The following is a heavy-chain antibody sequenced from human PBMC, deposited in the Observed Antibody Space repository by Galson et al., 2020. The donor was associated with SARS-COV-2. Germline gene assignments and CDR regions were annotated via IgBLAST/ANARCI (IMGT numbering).Heavy chain of an antibody. V-gene: IGHV3-9*01. CDR1: GFTFDDYA. D-gene: IGHD1-26*01. CDR3: AKDKGGSYEYYYYGMDV. CDR2: ISWNSSSI. J-gene: IGHJ6*02. Sequence: GESLKISCAASGFTFDDYAMHWVRHAPGKGLEWVSGISWNSSSIGYADSVKGRFTISRDNAKNSLYLQMNSLRAEDTALYYCAKDKGGSYEYYYYGMDVWGQGTTVTVSS.